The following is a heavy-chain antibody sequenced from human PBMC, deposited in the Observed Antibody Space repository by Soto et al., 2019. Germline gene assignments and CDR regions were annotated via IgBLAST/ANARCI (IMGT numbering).Heavy chain of an antibody. CDR1: GASIRTSY. CDR3: ARLPAVSGSLAWFDL. V-gene: IGHV4-59*08. CDR2: IYHSGTT. Sequence: SETLSLTCTVSGASIRTSYWTWIRQPPGKGLEWIAYIYHSGTTNYNPSLKSRATISADTSKNQLSLKLNSVTAADTAVYYCARLPAVSGSLAWFDLWGQGTLVTVSS. D-gene: IGHD3-10*01. J-gene: IGHJ5*02.